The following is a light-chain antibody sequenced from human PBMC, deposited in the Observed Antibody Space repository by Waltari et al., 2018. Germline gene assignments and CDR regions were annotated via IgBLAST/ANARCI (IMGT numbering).Light chain of an antibody. Sequence: QAVLTQPSSLSATPGASASLTCTQRSGINVGTYRIYWYQQKPGSPPQYLLRYKSDSDKPQGSGVPSRFSGSKDVSANAGILLISGLQSGDEADYYCMIWHGSAAVFGGGTQLTVL. J-gene: IGLJ7*01. CDR2: YKSDSDK. V-gene: IGLV5-45*03. CDR3: MIWHGSAAV. CDR1: SGINVGTYR.